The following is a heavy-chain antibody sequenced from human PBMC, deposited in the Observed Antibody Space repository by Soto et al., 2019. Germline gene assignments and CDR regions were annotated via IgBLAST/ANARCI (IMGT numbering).Heavy chain of an antibody. CDR3: ATNQGYYYYYYMDV. Sequence: ASVKVSCKASGYTFTSYDINWVRQATGQGLEWMGWMNPNSGNTGYEQKFQGRVTMTRNTSISTAYMELSSLRSEDTAVYYCATNQGYYYYYYMDVWGKGTTVTVSS. V-gene: IGHV1-8*01. J-gene: IGHJ6*03. CDR1: GYTFTSYD. CDR2: MNPNSGNT.